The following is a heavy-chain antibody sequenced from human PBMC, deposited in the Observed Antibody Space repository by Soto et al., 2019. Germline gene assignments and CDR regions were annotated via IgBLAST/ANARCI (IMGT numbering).Heavy chain of an antibody. CDR1: GFTFSSYS. CDR3: TRAETE. D-gene: IGHD2-21*02. V-gene: IGHV3-48*02. J-gene: IGHJ4*02. CDR2: ISPSSSTI. Sequence: ESGGGLVQPGRSLRLSCAASGFTFSSYSMNWVRQAPGKGLEWISYISPSSSTIYYADSVKGRFTISRDNAKNSLYLQMNSLRDDDTAVYYCTRAETEWGQGTLVTVSS.